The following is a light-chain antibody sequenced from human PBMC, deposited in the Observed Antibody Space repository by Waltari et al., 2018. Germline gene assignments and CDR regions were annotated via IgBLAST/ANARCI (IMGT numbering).Light chain of an antibody. CDR1: QSVLYSSNNKNY. CDR2: WAS. CDR3: QQYYSTLPYT. V-gene: IGKV4-1*01. J-gene: IGKJ2*01. Sequence: DIVMTQSSDSLAVSLGERATINCKSSQSVLYSSNNKNYLAWYQQKPGQPPKLLIYWASTRESGVPDRFSGSGSGTDFTLTISSLQAEDVAVYYCQQYYSTLPYTFGQGTKLEIK.